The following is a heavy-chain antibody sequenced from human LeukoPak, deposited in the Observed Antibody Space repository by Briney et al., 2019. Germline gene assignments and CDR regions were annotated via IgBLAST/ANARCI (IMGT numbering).Heavy chain of an antibody. J-gene: IGHJ4*02. CDR1: GGSMSSYY. D-gene: IGHD6-13*01. Sequence: SETLSLTCTVSGGSMSSYYWTWIRQPPGKGLEWIGYIYHSGSTYYNPSLKSRVTISVDTSKSQFSLNLRSVTAADTAVYYCARATAGTGYYFDYWGQGTLVTVSS. V-gene: IGHV4-59*01. CDR3: ARATAGTGYYFDY. CDR2: IYHSGST.